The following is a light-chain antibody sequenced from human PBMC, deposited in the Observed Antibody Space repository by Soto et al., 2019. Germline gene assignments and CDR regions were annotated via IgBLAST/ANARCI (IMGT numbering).Light chain of an antibody. J-gene: IGKJ4*01. CDR2: DAS. Sequence: DIQMTQSPSSLSASVGDRVTITCQASQDISNYLNWYQQKPGKAPKLLIYDASNLETGVPSRFSGTGSRTDFTFTIISLQPEDIATYYCQQYDNLPPPTFGGGTKVQIK. V-gene: IGKV1-33*01. CDR3: QQYDNLPPPT. CDR1: QDISNY.